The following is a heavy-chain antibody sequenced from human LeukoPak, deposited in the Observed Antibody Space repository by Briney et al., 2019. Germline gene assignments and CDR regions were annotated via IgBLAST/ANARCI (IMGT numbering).Heavy chain of an antibody. CDR2: IIPIFGTA. D-gene: IGHD3-22*01. CDR1: GGTFSSYA. J-gene: IGHJ4*02. Sequence: RASVKVSCKASGGTFSSYAISWVRQAPGQGLEWMGGIIPIFGTANYAQKFQGRVTITADESTSTAYMELSSLRSEDTAVYYCARVESAYYDSSGFSLDYWGQGTLVTVSS. CDR3: ARVESAYYDSSGFSLDY. V-gene: IGHV1-69*13.